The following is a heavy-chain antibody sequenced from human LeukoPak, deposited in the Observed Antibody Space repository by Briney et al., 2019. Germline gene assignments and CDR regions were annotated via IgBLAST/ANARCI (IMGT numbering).Heavy chain of an antibody. CDR3: ARGALPYGDFYYFDY. V-gene: IGHV4-30-2*01. CDR2: IYHSGST. D-gene: IGHD4-17*01. J-gene: IGHJ4*02. CDR1: GGSISSGGYS. Sequence: SETLSLTCAVSGGSISSGGYSWSWIRQPPGKGLEWIGYIYHSGSTYYNPSLKSRVTISVDRSKNQFSLKLSSVTAADTAVYYCARGALPYGDFYYFDYWGQGTLVTVSS.